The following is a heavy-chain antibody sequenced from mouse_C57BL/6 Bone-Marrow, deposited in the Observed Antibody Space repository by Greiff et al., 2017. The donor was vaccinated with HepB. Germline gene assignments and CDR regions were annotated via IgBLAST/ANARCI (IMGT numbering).Heavy chain of an antibody. CDR3: ARSITTVPPYAMDY. CDR2: INPSSGYT. D-gene: IGHD1-1*01. J-gene: IGHJ4*01. Sequence: QVQLQQSGAELARPGASVKMSCKASGYTFTSYTMHWVKQRPGQGLEWIGYINPSSGYTKYNQKFKDKATLTADKSSSTAYMQLSSLTSEDSAVYYCARSITTVPPYAMDYWGQGTSVTVSS. V-gene: IGHV1-4*01. CDR1: GYTFTSYT.